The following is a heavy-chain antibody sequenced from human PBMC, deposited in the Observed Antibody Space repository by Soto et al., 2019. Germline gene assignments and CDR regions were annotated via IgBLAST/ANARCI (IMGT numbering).Heavy chain of an antibody. CDR3: ARLDQWVVRDDS. J-gene: IGHJ4*02. CDR1: GFMFSSYW. D-gene: IGHD3-10*01. CDR2: IKQDGSEK. Sequence: EVQLVASGGGLVQPGGSLRLSCAASGFMFSSYWMSWVRQTPGKGLEWVANIKQDGSEKYYVDSVRGRFTISRDNAKNSLNLQMNSLRAEDTAVYYCARLDQWVVRDDSWGQGTLVTVSS. V-gene: IGHV3-7*05.